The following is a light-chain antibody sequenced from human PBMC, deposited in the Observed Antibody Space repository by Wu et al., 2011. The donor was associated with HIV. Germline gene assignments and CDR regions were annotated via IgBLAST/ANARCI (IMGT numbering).Light chain of an antibody. Sequence: EIVLTQSPGTLSLSPGERATLSCRASQSVSSSYLAWYQQKPGQAPRLLIYGASSRATGIPDRFRGSGSGTDFTLTISRLEPEDFAVYYCQQYGTXPWTFGQGTKVE. V-gene: IGKV3-20*01. CDR2: GAS. CDR1: QSVSSSY. CDR3: QQYGTXPWT. J-gene: IGKJ1*01.